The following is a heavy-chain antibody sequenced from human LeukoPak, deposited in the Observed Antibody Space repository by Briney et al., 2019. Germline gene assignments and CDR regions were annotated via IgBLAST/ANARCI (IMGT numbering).Heavy chain of an antibody. CDR1: GFAFSNAG. CDR2: FKRKSDGGTA. D-gene: IGHD3-10*01. CDR3: VTERRGDYSGY. V-gene: IGHV3-15*01. J-gene: IGHJ4*02. Sequence: GGSLRPSCAASGFAFSNAGMSGVPQAPGKGREGVGRFKRKSDGGTADYAAPVKGRFTISRAASLNTRHLQLSSLRTADRGAFECVTERRGDYSGYWGQGTLVTVSS.